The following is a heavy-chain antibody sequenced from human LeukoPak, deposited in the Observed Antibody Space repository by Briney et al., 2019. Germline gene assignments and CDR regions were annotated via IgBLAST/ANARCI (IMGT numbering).Heavy chain of an antibody. J-gene: IGHJ4*02. CDR3: ASHSGGYAY. V-gene: IGHV4-38-2*02. CDR1: GYSISSGYY. CDR2: IYRSGST. Sequence: SETLSLTCTVSGYSISSGYYWGWIRQPPGKGLEWIGSIYRSGSTYSNPSLKSRVTISVDTSKNHFSLKLTSVTAADTAVYYCASHSGGYAYWGQGTLVTVSS. D-gene: IGHD5-12*01.